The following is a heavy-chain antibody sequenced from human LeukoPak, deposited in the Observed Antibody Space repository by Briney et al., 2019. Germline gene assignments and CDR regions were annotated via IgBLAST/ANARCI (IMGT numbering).Heavy chain of an antibody. Sequence: SETLSLTCTVSGGSISSYYWNWIRQPPGKGLEWIGSIYYSGSTYYNPSLKSRVTISVDTSKNQFSLKLSSVTAADTAVYYCARLTYYYDSSGYLYYFDYWGQGTLVTVSS. V-gene: IGHV4-39*01. D-gene: IGHD3-22*01. CDR1: GGSISSYY. CDR2: IYYSGST. J-gene: IGHJ4*02. CDR3: ARLTYYYDSSGYLYYFDY.